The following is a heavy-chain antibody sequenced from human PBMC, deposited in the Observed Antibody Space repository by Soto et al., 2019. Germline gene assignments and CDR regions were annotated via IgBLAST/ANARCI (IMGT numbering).Heavy chain of an antibody. J-gene: IGHJ4*02. CDR1: GFTFSNYA. CDR2: ISGNGDNT. D-gene: IGHD6-13*01. CDR3: AKNSWTTEVTEGLLYLDY. V-gene: IGHV3-23*01. Sequence: GGSLRLSCVASGFTFSNYAMVWVRQAPGKGLEWVSTISGNGDNTNYADSVKGRFTISRDNSKNTLFLQMNSLRAEDTAVYFCAKNSWTTEVTEGLLYLDYWGQGSLVTVSS.